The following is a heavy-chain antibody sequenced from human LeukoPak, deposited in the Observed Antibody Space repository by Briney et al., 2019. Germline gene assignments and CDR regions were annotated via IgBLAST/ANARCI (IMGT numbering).Heavy chain of an antibody. CDR1: GGSISSYY. V-gene: IGHV4-59*01. CDR3: AGQAMVRKRAIRDYYYGMDV. CDR2: IYYSGST. D-gene: IGHD3-10*01. J-gene: IGHJ6*02. Sequence: PSETLSLTCTVSGGSISSYYWSWIRQPPGKGLEWIGYIYYSGSTNYNPSLKSRVTISVDTSKNQFSLKLSSVTAADTAVYYCAGQAMVRKRAIRDYYYGMDVWGQGTTVTVSS.